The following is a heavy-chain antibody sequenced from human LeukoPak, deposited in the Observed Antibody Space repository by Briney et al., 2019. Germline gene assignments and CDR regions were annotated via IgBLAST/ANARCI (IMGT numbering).Heavy chain of an antibody. CDR1: GFTFSSYG. CDR2: IRYDGSNK. Sequence: GGSLRLSCAASGFTFSSYGMHWVRQAPGKGLEWVAFIRYDGSNKYYADSVKGRFTISRDNSKNTLYLQMNSLRAEDTAVYYCASFHGYSYGYDYWGQGTLVTVSS. V-gene: IGHV3-30*02. D-gene: IGHD5-18*01. CDR3: ASFHGYSYGYDY. J-gene: IGHJ4*02.